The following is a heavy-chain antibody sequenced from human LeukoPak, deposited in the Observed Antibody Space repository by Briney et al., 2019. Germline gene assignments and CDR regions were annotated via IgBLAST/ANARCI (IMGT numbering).Heavy chain of an antibody. Sequence: SVKVSCKASGYTFTSYYMHWVRQAPGQGLEWMGGIIPIFGTANYAQKFQGRVTITADESTSTAYMELSSLRSEDTAVYYCARVDTAMAFDYWGQGTLVTVSS. J-gene: IGHJ4*02. D-gene: IGHD5-18*01. CDR2: IIPIFGTA. CDR3: ARVDTAMAFDY. CDR1: GYTFTSYY. V-gene: IGHV1-69*13.